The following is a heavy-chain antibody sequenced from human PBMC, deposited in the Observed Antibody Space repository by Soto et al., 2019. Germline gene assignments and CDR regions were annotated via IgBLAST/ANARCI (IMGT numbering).Heavy chain of an antibody. CDR2: INPSSSGT. J-gene: IGHJ6*02. V-gene: IGHV1-2*02. CDR3: ARDLIVDGPDNYAMDV. D-gene: IGHD3-22*01. Sequence: ASVKVSCKASGYSLRSNYIHWVRQAPGQGLEWLGWINPSSSGTVDAQKFQGRVTMTRDTSLTTAYMQLNRLTSDDTAVYYCARDLIVDGPDNYAMDVWGQGTTVTVSS. CDR1: GYSLRSNY.